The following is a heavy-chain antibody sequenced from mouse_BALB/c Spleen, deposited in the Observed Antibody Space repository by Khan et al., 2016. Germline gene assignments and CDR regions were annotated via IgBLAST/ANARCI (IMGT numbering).Heavy chain of an antibody. CDR1: GYSITSDYA. CDR2: ISYSGST. CDR3: ARDYYGSSYFDY. V-gene: IGHV3-2*02. D-gene: IGHD1-1*01. Sequence: EVQLQESGPGLVKPSQSLSLTCTVTGYSITSDYAWNWIRQFPGNKLEWIGYISYSGSTSYNPSLKSRISITRDTSKNQFFLQLNSVTTEDTATYYCARDYYGSSYFDYWGQGTTLTVSS. J-gene: IGHJ2*01.